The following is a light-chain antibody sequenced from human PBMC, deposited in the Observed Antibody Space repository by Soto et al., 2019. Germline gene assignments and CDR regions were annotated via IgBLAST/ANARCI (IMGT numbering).Light chain of an antibody. CDR1: QGIGAW. CDR3: QQVNSFT. V-gene: IGKV1-12*02. CDR2: AAS. J-gene: IGKJ4*01. Sequence: DILMTQSPSSVTASVGDRVTITCRASQGIGAWLAWYQQKPGKAPKLLIYAASRLQSGVPSRFSGSGSGTVFTLTISSLQPEDFATYYCQQVNSFTFGGGTKVEIK.